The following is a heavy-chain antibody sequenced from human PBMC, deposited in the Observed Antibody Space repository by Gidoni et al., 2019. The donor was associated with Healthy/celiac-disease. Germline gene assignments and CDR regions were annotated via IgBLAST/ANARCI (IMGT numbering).Heavy chain of an antibody. J-gene: IGHJ3*02. CDR3: AADFRRGSYRSRDAFDI. CDR1: GFTFTRSA. Sequence: QMQLVQSGPEVKKPGTPVKVSCKASGFTFTRSAVQWVRQARGQRLEWIGWIVVGSGNTNYAQKFQERVTITRDMSTSTAYMELSSLRSEDTAVYYWAADFRRGSYRSRDAFDIWGQGTMVTVSS. V-gene: IGHV1-58*01. CDR2: IVVGSGNT. D-gene: IGHD3-16*02.